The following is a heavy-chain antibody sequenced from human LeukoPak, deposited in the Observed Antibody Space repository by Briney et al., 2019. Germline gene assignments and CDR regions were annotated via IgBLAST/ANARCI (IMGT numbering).Heavy chain of an antibody. CDR2: IYYSGST. D-gene: IGHD3-22*01. CDR1: GGSISSGGYY. J-gene: IGHJ5*02. V-gene: IGHV4-31*03. Sequence: PSETLSLTCTVSGGSISSGGYYWSWIRQHPGKGLEWIGYIYYSGSTYYNPSLKSRVTISVDTSKNQFSLKLSSVTAADTAVYYCARDLHDSSGYYHSAWGQGTLVTVSS. CDR3: ARDLHDSSGYYHSA.